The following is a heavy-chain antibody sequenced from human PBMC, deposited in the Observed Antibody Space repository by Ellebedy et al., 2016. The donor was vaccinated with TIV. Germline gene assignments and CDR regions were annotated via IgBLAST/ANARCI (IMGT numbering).Heavy chain of an antibody. J-gene: IGHJ4*02. CDR3: VRDLHWSYFD. V-gene: IGHV3-7*03. CDR1: GFTFSSAW. D-gene: IGHD1-26*01. CDR2: IKEDGSEE. Sequence: PGGSLRLSCVASGFTFSSAWMSWVRQAPGKGLEWVANIKEDGSEEYYVDSVTGRFTISRDNAKNSLYLQMNSLRAEDTAVYYCVRDLHWSYFDWGQGTLVTVSS.